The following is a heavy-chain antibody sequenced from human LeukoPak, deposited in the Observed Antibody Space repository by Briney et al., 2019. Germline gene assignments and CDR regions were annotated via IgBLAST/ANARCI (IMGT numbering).Heavy chain of an antibody. CDR3: AKSYRGYYLPYFDY. D-gene: IGHD3-3*01. CDR1: GYTFTGYY. J-gene: IGHJ4*02. CDR2: INPNSGGT. Sequence: ASVKVSCKASGYTFTGYYMHWMRQAPGQGLEWMGWINPNSGGTNYAQKFQGRVTMTRDTSISTAYMELSRLRSDDTAVYYCAKSYRGYYLPYFDYWGQGTLVTVSS. V-gene: IGHV1-2*02.